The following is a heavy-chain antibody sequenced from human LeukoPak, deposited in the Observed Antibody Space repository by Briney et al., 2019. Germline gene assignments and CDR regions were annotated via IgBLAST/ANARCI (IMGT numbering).Heavy chain of an antibody. J-gene: IGHJ4*02. Sequence: GGSLRLSCAASGFTFSGYWMHWVRQAPGKGLVWVSRINTDGSDTSYADSVKGRFTISRDSAKNTLYLQMNSLRAEDTAVYFCARAVFWRGVYDYWAREPWSPSPQ. D-gene: IGHD3-3*01. V-gene: IGHV3-74*01. CDR1: GFTFSGYW. CDR3: ARAVFWRGVYDY. CDR2: INTDGSDT.